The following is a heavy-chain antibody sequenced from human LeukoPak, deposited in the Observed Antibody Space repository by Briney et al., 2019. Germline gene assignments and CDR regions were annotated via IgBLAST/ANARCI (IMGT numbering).Heavy chain of an antibody. Sequence: GASVKVSCKASGDTFTRYYMHWVRQAPGQALEWVGIVNPSGVRTSYAQKFQGRVTMTRDMSTSTVYMELSSLRSEDTAVYYCASGRYYYDSSGYFDYWGQGTLVTVSS. CDR1: GDTFTRYY. V-gene: IGHV1-46*01. J-gene: IGHJ4*02. CDR3: ASGRYYYDSSGYFDY. CDR2: VNPSGVRT. D-gene: IGHD3-22*01.